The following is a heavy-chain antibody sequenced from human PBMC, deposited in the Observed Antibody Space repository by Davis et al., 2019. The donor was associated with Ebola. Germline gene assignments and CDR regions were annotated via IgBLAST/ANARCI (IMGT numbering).Heavy chain of an antibody. D-gene: IGHD2-8*02. Sequence: MPSETLSLTCAISGDSVSRNSAAWNWIRQSPSTGLEWLGTTYYRSKWYNDYAVSVKSRITINPDTSKNQFSLQLNSVTPEDTAVYYCARGLVLVHYGMDVWGQGTTVTVSS. CDR2: TYYRSKWYN. CDR1: GDSVSRNSAA. V-gene: IGHV6-1*01. J-gene: IGHJ6*02. CDR3: ARGLVLVHYGMDV.